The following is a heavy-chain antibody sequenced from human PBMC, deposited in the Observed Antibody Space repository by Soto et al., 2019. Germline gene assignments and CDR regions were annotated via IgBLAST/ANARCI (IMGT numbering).Heavy chain of an antibody. V-gene: IGHV3-23*01. CDR2: ISGSGGST. CDR3: ARQIGGYSLVHDAFDI. CDR1: GFTFSSYA. Sequence: LRLSCAASGFTFSSYAMSWVRQAPGKGLEWVSAISGSGGSTYYADSVKGRFTISRDNSKNTLYLQMNSLRAEDTAVYYCARQIGGYSLVHDAFDIWGQGTMVTVSS. D-gene: IGHD5-18*01. J-gene: IGHJ3*02.